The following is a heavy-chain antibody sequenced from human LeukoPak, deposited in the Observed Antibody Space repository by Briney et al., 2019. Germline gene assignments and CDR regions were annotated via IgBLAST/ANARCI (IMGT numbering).Heavy chain of an antibody. D-gene: IGHD5-18*01. Sequence: ASVKVSCKASGYTFTSYAMNWVRQAPGQGLEWMGWISAYKGNTNYAQMLQGRVTMTTDTSTSTAYMELRSLRSDDTAVYYCARGATAMASNDYWGQGTLVTVSS. CDR1: GYTFTSYA. J-gene: IGHJ4*02. CDR3: ARGATAMASNDY. V-gene: IGHV1-18*01. CDR2: ISAYKGNT.